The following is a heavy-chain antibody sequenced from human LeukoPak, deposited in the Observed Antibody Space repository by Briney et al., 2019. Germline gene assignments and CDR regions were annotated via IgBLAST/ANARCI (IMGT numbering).Heavy chain of an antibody. CDR3: ASLYSSSLDYFDY. V-gene: IGHV1-46*01. CDR1: GGTFSSYA. Sequence: ASVKVSCKASGGTFSSYAISWVRQAPGQGLEWMGIINPSGGSTSYAQKFQGRVTMTRDTSTSTVYMELSSLRSEDTAVYYCASLYSSSLDYFDYWGQGTLVTVSS. J-gene: IGHJ4*02. D-gene: IGHD6-13*01. CDR2: INPSGGST.